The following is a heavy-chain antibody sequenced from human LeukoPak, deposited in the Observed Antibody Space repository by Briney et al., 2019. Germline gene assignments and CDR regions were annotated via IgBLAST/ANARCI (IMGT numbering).Heavy chain of an antibody. CDR1: GGSISIYY. Sequence: PSETLSLTCTVSGGSISIYYWNWIRQPAGKGLEWIGRISTSESTQYNPSLKSRVTMSLDTSKNHFSLDLTSVTAADTAVYFCARGRVSSSTYYSTYYYYFYMDVWGKGTTVIVSS. D-gene: IGHD4-11*01. J-gene: IGHJ6*03. CDR3: ARGRVSSSTYYSTYYYYFYMDV. CDR2: ISTSEST. V-gene: IGHV4-4*07.